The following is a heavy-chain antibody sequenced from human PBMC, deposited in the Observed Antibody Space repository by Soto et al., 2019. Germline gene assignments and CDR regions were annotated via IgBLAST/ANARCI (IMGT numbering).Heavy chain of an antibody. CDR2: ISAYNGNT. J-gene: IGHJ5*02. V-gene: IGHV1-18*01. D-gene: IGHD2-15*01. CDR1: GYTLSSYG. CDR3: AGGGYCSGGSCYSSSWFDP. Sequence: ASVKVSCKASGYTLSSYGISWVRQAPGQGLGWMGWISAYNGNTNYAQKFQGRVTLTTDTSTSTAYMELRSLRSDDTAVYYCAGGGYCSGGSCYSSSWFDPWGQGTLVTVSS.